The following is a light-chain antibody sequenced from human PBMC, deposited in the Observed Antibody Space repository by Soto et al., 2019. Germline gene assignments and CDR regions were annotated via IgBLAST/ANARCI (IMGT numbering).Light chain of an antibody. CDR1: QSVSNK. Sequence: EMVMTQFPATLSASPGERATLSCRASQSVSNKLVWYQQKPGQAPRLLFCGASTRANGIPGRFSASGSGTEFTLTISSLQPEDLTVYHCLQYKDWPYTFGQGTKVEIK. CDR3: LQYKDWPYT. J-gene: IGKJ2*01. CDR2: GAS. V-gene: IGKV3-15*01.